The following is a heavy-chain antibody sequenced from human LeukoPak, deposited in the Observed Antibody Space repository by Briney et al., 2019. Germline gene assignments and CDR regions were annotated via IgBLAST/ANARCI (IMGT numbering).Heavy chain of an antibody. CDR1: GGSISSSSYY. Sequence: PSETLSLTCTVSGGSISSSSYYWGWIRQPPGTGLEWIGSIYYSGSTYYNPSLKSRVTISVDTSKNQFSLKLSSVTAADTAVYYCARDGPSSSGYPTYYYYYGMDVWGQGTTVTVSS. CDR3: ARDGPSSSGYPTYYYYYGMDV. J-gene: IGHJ6*02. D-gene: IGHD3-22*01. V-gene: IGHV4-39*02. CDR2: IYYSGST.